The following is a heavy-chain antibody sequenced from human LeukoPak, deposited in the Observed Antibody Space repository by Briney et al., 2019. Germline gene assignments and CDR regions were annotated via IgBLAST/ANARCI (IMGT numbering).Heavy chain of an antibody. J-gene: IGHJ4*02. D-gene: IGHD2-21*01. Sequence: SETLSLTCTVSGGSISSSSYYWGWIRQPPGKGLEWIGSIYYSGSTYYNPSLKSRVTISVDTSKNQFSLKLSSVTAADTAVYYCARGPADWNYWGQGTLVTVSS. CDR2: IYYSGST. CDR1: GGSISSSSYY. V-gene: IGHV4-39*07. CDR3: ARGPADWNY.